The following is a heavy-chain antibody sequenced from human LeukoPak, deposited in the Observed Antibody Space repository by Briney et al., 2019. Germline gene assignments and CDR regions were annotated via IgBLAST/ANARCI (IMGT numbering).Heavy chain of an antibody. Sequence: PGGSLRLSCAASGFIFSSNWMHWVRQCPGKGLVWVSRVNRDGSGTSYADSVKGRFTISRDNAKNTLYLQMNSLRAEDTAVYYCATSLGPLTDYWGQGTLVTVSS. CDR3: ATSLGPLTDY. V-gene: IGHV3-74*01. CDR2: VNRDGSGT. D-gene: IGHD7-27*01. CDR1: GFIFSSNW. J-gene: IGHJ4*02.